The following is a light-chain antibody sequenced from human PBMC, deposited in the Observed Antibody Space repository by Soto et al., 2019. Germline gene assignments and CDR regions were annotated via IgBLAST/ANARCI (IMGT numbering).Light chain of an antibody. J-gene: IGKJ1*01. CDR3: QQGFSLPWT. CDR1: QNIKNY. CDR2: AAS. Sequence: DIQVTQSPSSLSASVGDRVTITCRASQNIKNYLNWYQRKPGTGPRLLIYAASNLLSGVPPSFSGSGSGTDFALNISSLQPEDFGTYYSQQGFSLPWTFGQGTEVEV. V-gene: IGKV1-39*01.